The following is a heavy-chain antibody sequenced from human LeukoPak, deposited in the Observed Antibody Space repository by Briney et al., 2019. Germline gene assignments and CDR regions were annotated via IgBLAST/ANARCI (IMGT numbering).Heavy chain of an antibody. J-gene: IGHJ3*02. D-gene: IGHD3-9*01. Sequence: GGSLRLSCAASGFTFSSYAMSWVRQAPGKGLEWVSAISGSGGSTYYADSVKGRFTISRDNSKNTLYLQMNSLRAEDTAVYYCARDYDILTGHTRDAFDIWGQGTMVTVSS. V-gene: IGHV3-23*01. CDR1: GFTFSSYA. CDR2: ISGSGGST. CDR3: ARDYDILTGHTRDAFDI.